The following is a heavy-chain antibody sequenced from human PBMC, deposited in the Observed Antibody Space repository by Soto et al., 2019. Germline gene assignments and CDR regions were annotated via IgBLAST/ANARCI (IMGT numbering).Heavy chain of an antibody. CDR3: ARDSYGDSSDY. J-gene: IGHJ4*02. CDR1: GGSILIYY. CDR2: IYYSGST. V-gene: IGHV4-59*01. D-gene: IGHD4-17*01. Sequence: SETLSLTCNVSGGSILIYYLCWIRQPPGKGLEWIGYIYYSGSTNYNPSLKSRVTISVDTSKNQFSLKLSSVTAADTAVYYCARDSYGDSSDYWGQGTLVTVS.